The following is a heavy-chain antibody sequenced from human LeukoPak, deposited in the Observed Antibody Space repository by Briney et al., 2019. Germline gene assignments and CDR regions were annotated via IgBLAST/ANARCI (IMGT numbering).Heavy chain of an antibody. V-gene: IGHV1-18*01. J-gene: IGHJ5*02. D-gene: IGHD3-10*02. CDR2: ISAYNDNT. Sequence: ASVRDSFMACRYTLTNYVISSVRQAPEQGVEWMGRISAYNDNTDSAEKFQGRVTRNTDKSTITAYMELRSLRSDDTAVYYCAIDCSSVHLRQDSYHWGQGTLVTVSS. CDR3: AIDCSSVHLRQDSYH. CDR1: RYTLTNYV.